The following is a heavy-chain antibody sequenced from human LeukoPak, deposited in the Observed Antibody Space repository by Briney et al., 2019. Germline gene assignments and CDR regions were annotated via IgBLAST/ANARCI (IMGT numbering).Heavy chain of an antibody. CDR2: IKHDGSEK. Sequence: GGSLRLSCAASGFTFSSYWLSWVRQAPGKGLEWVANIKHDGSEKYYMDSVKGRFTISRDNAKNSLYLQMNSLRVEDIAVYYWARDSSIFGVFWGQGTLVTVSS. D-gene: IGHD3-3*01. CDR1: GFTFSSYW. CDR3: ARDSSIFGVF. V-gene: IGHV3-7*01. J-gene: IGHJ4*02.